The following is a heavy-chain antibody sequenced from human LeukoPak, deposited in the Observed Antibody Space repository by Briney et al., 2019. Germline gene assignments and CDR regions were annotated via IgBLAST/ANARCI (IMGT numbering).Heavy chain of an antibody. Sequence: SETLSLTCTVSGGSISSGSYYWSWIRQPPGKGLEWIGSIYYSGSTYYNPSLKSRVTISVDTSKNQFPLKLSSVTAADTAVYYCARHIRSSWYPDYYYMDVWGKGTTVTISS. CDR2: IYYSGST. CDR1: GGSISSGSYY. J-gene: IGHJ6*03. CDR3: ARHIRSSWYPDYYYMDV. D-gene: IGHD6-13*01. V-gene: IGHV4-39*01.